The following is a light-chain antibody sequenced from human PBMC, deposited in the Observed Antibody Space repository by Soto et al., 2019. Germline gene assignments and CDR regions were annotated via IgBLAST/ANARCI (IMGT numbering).Light chain of an antibody. J-gene: IGKJ1*01. CDR2: DTS. CDR1: QSVTSNH. Sequence: EIVLTQSPATLSLSPGERAILSCRASQSVTSNHLGWYQQTPGPAPRLLIYDTSKSAAGIPARFSGSASVTDVALTIRSLEPADYSVYYCQQRSDSWTFGQGTKVEI. CDR3: QQRSDSWT. V-gene: IGKV3-11*01.